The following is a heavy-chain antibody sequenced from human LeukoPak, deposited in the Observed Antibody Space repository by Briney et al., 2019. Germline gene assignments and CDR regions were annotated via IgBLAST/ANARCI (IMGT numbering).Heavy chain of an antibody. CDR3: AREGYYNKAPDY. Sequence: SETLSLTXTVSGYSISSSYYWGWIRQPPGKGLEWIGNINHSGSTYFNPSLKSRVTISVDTSKNQFSLKLSSVTAADTAVYYCAREGYYNKAPDYWGQRTLVTVSS. CDR1: GYSISSSYY. D-gene: IGHD3-22*01. V-gene: IGHV4-38-2*02. CDR2: INHSGST. J-gene: IGHJ4*02.